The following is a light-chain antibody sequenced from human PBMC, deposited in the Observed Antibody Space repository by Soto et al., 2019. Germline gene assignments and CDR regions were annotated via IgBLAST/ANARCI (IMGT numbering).Light chain of an antibody. V-gene: IGLV7-46*01. CDR2: DTS. CDR1: TGTVTSGHF. J-gene: IGLJ2*01. CDR3: LLSFPGAVV. Sequence: QAVVTQEPSLTVSPEGTVTLTCGSSTGTVTSGHFPFWFQQKPGQAPRTLISDTSNKHSWTPARFSGSLLGDKAALTLSGAQPEDEAEYYCLLSFPGAVVFGGGTKVTVL.